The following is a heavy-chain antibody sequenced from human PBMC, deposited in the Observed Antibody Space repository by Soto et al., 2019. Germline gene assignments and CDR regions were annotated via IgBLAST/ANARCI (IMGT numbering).Heavy chain of an antibody. CDR3: ARDRSPRTDLSYYYYYGMDV. CDR1: GFTFSSYA. D-gene: IGHD2-21*02. Sequence: QVQLVESGGGVVQPGRSLRLSCAASGFTFSSYAMHWVRQAPGKGLEWVAVISYDGSNKYYADSVKGRFTISRDNSNNTLYLQMNSLRAEDTAVYYCARDRSPRTDLSYYYYYGMDVWGQGTTVTVSS. V-gene: IGHV3-30-3*01. CDR2: ISYDGSNK. J-gene: IGHJ6*02.